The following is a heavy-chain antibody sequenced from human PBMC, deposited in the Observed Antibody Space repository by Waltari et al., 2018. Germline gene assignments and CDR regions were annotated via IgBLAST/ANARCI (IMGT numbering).Heavy chain of an antibody. V-gene: IGHV1-18*01. CDR1: GYTFTSYG. J-gene: IGHJ3*02. Sequence: QVQLVQSGAEVKKPGASVKVSCKASGYTFTSYGLSWVRPAPGQGLEWMGWVSANNSNTNSAQKLQSRVTMTTDTSTSTAYMVLRSLRSDDAAVYYCARLSGGVVDAGAFDIWGQGTMVTVSS. D-gene: IGHD2-15*01. CDR3: ARLSGGVVDAGAFDI. CDR2: VSANNSNT.